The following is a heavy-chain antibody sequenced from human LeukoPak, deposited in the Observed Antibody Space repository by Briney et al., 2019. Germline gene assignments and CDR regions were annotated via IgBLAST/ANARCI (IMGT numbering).Heavy chain of an antibody. J-gene: IGHJ4*02. CDR2: IIPIFGTA. CDR1: GGTFSSYA. CDR3: ARDPTYCGGDCSQYY. Sequence: SVKVTCKASGGTFSSYAISWVRQAPGQGLEWMGRIIPIFGTANYAQKSQGRVTITTDESTSTAYMELSSLRSEDTAVYYCARDPTYCGGDCSQYYWGRGTLVTVSS. D-gene: IGHD2-21*02. V-gene: IGHV1-69*05.